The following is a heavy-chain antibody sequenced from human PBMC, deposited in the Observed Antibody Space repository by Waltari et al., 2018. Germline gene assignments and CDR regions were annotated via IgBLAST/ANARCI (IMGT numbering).Heavy chain of an antibody. CDR2: IYHSGST. V-gene: IGHV4-38-2*01. CDR1: GYSISSVYY. Sequence: QVQLQESGPGLVKPSETLSLTCDVSGYSISSVYYWGWLRKPPGKGLEWIGSIYHSGSTYQNPSRKSRLTISLDTSKNQFSLKLSSVTAADTAVFYCARHPEQLVGYWYFDLWGRGTLVTVSS. CDR3: ARHPEQLVGYWYFDL. D-gene: IGHD6-6*01. J-gene: IGHJ2*01.